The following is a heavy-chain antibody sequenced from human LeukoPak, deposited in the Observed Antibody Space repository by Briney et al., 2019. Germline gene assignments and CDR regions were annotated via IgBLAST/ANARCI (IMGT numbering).Heavy chain of an antibody. D-gene: IGHD3-3*01. Sequence: GGSLRLSCAASGFTFSSYAMSWVRQAPGKGLEWVSAISGSGGSTYYADSVKGRFTISRDNSKNTLYLQMNSLRAEDTAVYYCAKDAYYDFWSGYSTLDYWGQGTLVTVSS. V-gene: IGHV3-23*01. CDR1: GFTFSSYA. CDR2: ISGSGGST. CDR3: AKDAYYDFWSGYSTLDY. J-gene: IGHJ4*02.